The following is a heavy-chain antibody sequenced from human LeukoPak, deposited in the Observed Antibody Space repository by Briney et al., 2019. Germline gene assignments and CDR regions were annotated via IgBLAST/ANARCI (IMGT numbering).Heavy chain of an antibody. V-gene: IGHV1-69*13. CDR1: GGTFSSYA. Sequence: GASVKVSCKASGGTFSSYAISWVRQAPGQGLEWMGGIIPIFGTANYAQKFPGRVTITADESTSTAYMELSSLRSEDTAVYYCARSAAIGRWFDPWGQGTLVTVSS. CDR3: ARSAAIGRWFDP. CDR2: IIPIFGTA. J-gene: IGHJ5*02. D-gene: IGHD2-2*02.